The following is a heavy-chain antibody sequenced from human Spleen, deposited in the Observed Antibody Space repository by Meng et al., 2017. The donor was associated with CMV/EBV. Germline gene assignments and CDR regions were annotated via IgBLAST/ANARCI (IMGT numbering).Heavy chain of an antibody. CDR2: ISYDGNNK. CDR3: ARDSSEWPPLYFDY. V-gene: IGHV3-30-3*01. CDR1: GFTFSSYT. D-gene: IGHD3-3*01. J-gene: IGHJ4*02. Sequence: GGSLRLSCAASGFTFSSYTMHWVRQAPGKGLEWAAVISYDGNNKYYADSVKGRFTISRDNSKNTLYLQMNSLRAEDTAVYYCARDSSEWPPLYFDYWGQGTLVTVSS.